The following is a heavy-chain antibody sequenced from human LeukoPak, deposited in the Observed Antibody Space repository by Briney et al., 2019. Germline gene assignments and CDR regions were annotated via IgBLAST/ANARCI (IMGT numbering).Heavy chain of an antibody. CDR1: GFTVSSNY. CDR2: ISGSGGST. V-gene: IGHV3-23*01. D-gene: IGHD3-22*01. Sequence: PGGSLGLSCAASGFTVSSNYMSWVRQAPGKGLEWVSAISGSGGSTYYADSVKGRFTISRDNSKNTLYLQMNSLRAEDTAVYYCAKDPYSPYDSSGYYYGFGIWGQGTMVTVSS. J-gene: IGHJ3*02. CDR3: AKDPYSPYDSSGYYYGFGI.